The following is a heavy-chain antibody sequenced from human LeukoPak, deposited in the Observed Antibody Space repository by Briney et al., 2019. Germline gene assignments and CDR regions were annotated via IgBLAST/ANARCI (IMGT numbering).Heavy chain of an antibody. CDR2: IWYDGSNK. J-gene: IGHJ4*02. V-gene: IGHV3-33*01. CDR1: GFTFSSYG. Sequence: GGSLGLSCAASGFTFSSYGILWVRQAPGKGLEWVSVIWYDGSNKYYADPVKGRFTISRDNSKNTVFLQMNSLRAEDTAVYYCARLGQKWSLDYWGQGTLVTVSS. CDR3: ARLGQKWSLDY. D-gene: IGHD2-8*01.